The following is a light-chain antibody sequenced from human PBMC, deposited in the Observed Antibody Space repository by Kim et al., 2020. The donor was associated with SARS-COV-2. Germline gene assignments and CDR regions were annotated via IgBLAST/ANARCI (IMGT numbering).Light chain of an antibody. V-gene: IGLV1-51*01. Sequence: GKKVTISCPVSSSSIGNNYASWYRHLPGTAPRLVIYDNKKLPAGIPDRFSGSKSGTSATLGITGLQTGDEADYYCGTWDSSLSVVVFGGGTQLTVL. CDR1: SSSIGNNY. CDR3: GTWDSSLSVVV. CDR2: DNK. J-gene: IGLJ2*01.